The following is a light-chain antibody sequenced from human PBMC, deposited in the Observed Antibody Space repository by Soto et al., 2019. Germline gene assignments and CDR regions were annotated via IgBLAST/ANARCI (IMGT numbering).Light chain of an antibody. CDR3: SSFASNRDVV. Sequence: QSALTQPASVSGSPGQSITISCTGTSSDVGGYNYVSWYQQHPGQAPILMIYEVSNRPSGVSNRFSGSKSGNTASLTISGLQAEDEAVYFFSSFASNRDVVFGGGTKLTVL. V-gene: IGLV2-14*01. J-gene: IGLJ2*01. CDR1: SSDVGGYNY. CDR2: EVS.